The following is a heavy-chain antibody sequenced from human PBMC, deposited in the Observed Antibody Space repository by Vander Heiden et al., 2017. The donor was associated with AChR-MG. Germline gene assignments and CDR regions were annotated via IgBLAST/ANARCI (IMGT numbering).Heavy chain of an antibody. Sequence: EVQLVESGGGLVQPGGSLSFFCAASAFTFITYTMTWVRQAPGNGPEWVLYLNRSSGTIYYADSVKGRFTISRDNAKNSLYLQMNSLRAEDTAVYYCARDRVGVYCGMDVWGQGTTVTVSS. CDR1: AFTFITYT. CDR3: ARDRVGVYCGMDV. CDR2: LNRSSGTI. J-gene: IGHJ6*02. V-gene: IGHV3-48*01. D-gene: IGHD2-8*01.